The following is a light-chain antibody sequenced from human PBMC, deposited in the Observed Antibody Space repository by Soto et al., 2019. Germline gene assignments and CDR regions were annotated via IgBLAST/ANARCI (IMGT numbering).Light chain of an antibody. CDR1: QSLSSGY. CDR2: GAS. Sequence: EIVLNQSPGALSLSPGERATLSCRASQSLSSGYLAWYQRKPGQAPRLLIYGASTRATGISARFSGSGSGTEFTLTISSLQSEDFGVYYCQQYNNWWTFGQGTKVDIK. V-gene: IGKV3-15*01. J-gene: IGKJ1*01. CDR3: QQYNNWWT.